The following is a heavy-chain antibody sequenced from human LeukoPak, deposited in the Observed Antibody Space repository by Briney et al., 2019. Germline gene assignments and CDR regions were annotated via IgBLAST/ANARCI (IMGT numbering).Heavy chain of an antibody. CDR2: VSYDGSNK. D-gene: IGHD3-22*01. CDR1: GFTFSIYA. J-gene: IGHJ4*02. V-gene: IGHV3-30-3*01. Sequence: GGSLRLSCAASGFTFSIYAMQWARQAPGKGLEWVAVVSYDGSNKYYADSVKGRFTISRDNSKNTLYLQMNSLRAEDTAVYYCARGDSSGYYPSYFDYWGQGTLVTVSS. CDR3: ARGDSSGYYPSYFDY.